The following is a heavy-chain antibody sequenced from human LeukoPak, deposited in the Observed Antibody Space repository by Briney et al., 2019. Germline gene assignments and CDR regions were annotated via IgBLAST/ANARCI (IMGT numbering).Heavy chain of an antibody. CDR3: AKVVAGLFDY. Sequence: GGSLRLSCAASGFTFSTYAVNWVRQAPGKGLEWVSTISGSGDSTYYADSVKGRFTISRDNSKDTLYLQMSSVRVDDTAVYYCAKVVAGLFDYWGQGTLVTVSS. CDR2: ISGSGDST. V-gene: IGHV3-23*01. CDR1: GFTFSTYA. D-gene: IGHD6-19*01. J-gene: IGHJ4*02.